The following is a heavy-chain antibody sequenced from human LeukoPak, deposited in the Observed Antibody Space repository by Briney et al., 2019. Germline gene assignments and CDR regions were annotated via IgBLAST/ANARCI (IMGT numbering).Heavy chain of an antibody. V-gene: IGHV3-30*15. Sequence: HPGRSLRLSCAASGFTFSSYAAHWVRQAPGKGLEWVAAISYDGSKKYYADSVKGRFTTSRDNSKNTLDLQVSSPRVEDTAMYYCARAEFYFDSSGYYPFDLWGQGTLVTVSS. CDR2: ISYDGSKK. D-gene: IGHD3-22*01. J-gene: IGHJ4*02. CDR3: ARAEFYFDSSGYYPFDL. CDR1: GFTFSSYA.